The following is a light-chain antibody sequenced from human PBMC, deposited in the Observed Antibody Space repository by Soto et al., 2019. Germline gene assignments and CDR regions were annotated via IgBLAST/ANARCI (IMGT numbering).Light chain of an antibody. CDR3: QQFGTSPYT. V-gene: IGKV3-20*01. Sequence: EIVLTQSPGTLSLSPGEGDTLSCRASQTVSSTYLAWYQQKPGRAPSLLIHGASTRAAGIPDRFSASGSGTHFTLTINRLEPEDFAVYFCQQFGTSPYTFGQGTTVEIK. CDR2: GAS. CDR1: QTVSSTY. J-gene: IGKJ2*01.